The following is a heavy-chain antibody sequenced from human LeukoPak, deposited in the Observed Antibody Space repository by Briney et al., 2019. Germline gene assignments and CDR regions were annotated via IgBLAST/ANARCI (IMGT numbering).Heavy chain of an antibody. J-gene: IGHJ4*02. Sequence: GGSLRLSCAASGFTFSSYAMSWVRQAPGKGLKWVPAISGSGGSTYYADSVKGRFTISRDNSKNTLYLQMNSLRAEDTAVYYCAKGDRIAAAALRYWGQGTLVTVSS. CDR1: GFTFSSYA. CDR3: AKGDRIAAAALRY. CDR2: ISGSGGST. V-gene: IGHV3-23*01. D-gene: IGHD6-13*01.